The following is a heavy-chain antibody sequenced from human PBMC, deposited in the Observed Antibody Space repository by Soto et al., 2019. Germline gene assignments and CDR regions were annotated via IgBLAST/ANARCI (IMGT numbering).Heavy chain of an antibody. CDR1: GFIFSDYY. CDR2: ISGAGETI. J-gene: IGHJ2*01. V-gene: IGHV3-11*01. D-gene: IGHD6-13*01. CDR3: ARHFVATAGRYFDL. Sequence: QVQLVESGGGLVKPGGSLRLSCVASGFIFSDYYMTWIRQAPGTGLEWVSSISGAGETIYYADSVRGRFTISRDNAKKSLYLQLNTLGTEDTAVYYCARHFVATAGRYFDLWGRGTLVTVSS.